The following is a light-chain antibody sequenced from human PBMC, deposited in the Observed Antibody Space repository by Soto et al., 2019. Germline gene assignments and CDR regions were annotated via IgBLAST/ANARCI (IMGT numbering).Light chain of an antibody. V-gene: IGKV3-20*01. CDR1: QSVDSY. CDR2: GAS. CDR3: QQYGSSST. Sequence: EIVLTQSPATLSLSPGERATLSCRASQSVDSYLAWYQQKPGQAPRLLIYGASSRATGIPDRFSGSGSGTDFTLTISRLEPEDFAVYYCQQYGSSSTFGQGTKVDIK. J-gene: IGKJ1*01.